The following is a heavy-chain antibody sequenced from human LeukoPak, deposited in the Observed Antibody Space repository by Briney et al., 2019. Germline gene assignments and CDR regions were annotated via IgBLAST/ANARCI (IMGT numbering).Heavy chain of an antibody. Sequence: ASVKVSCKASGYTFTSYCISWVRQAPGQGLEGMGWISAYNDNTNYAQKLHGRVTMTTATSTSTAYMELRSLRSDDTAVYYCARVLYGSGSYNKNYGMDVWGQGTTVTVSS. D-gene: IGHD3-10*01. CDR2: ISAYNDNT. V-gene: IGHV1-18*01. J-gene: IGHJ6*02. CDR1: GYTFTSYC. CDR3: ARVLYGSGSYNKNYGMDV.